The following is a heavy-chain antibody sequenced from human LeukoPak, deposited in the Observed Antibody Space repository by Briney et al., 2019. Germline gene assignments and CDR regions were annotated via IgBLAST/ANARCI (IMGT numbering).Heavy chain of an antibody. Sequence: GGSLRLSCAVSGFTFSSYSMNWVRQAPGKGPEWVAVISYDGSNKYYADSVKGRFTISRDNSKNTLYLQMNSLRAEDTAVYYCARVKFGDYGNYYYYYMDVWGKGTTVTVSS. V-gene: IGHV3-30*03. CDR3: ARVKFGDYGNYYYYYMDV. CDR1: GFTFSSYS. CDR2: ISYDGSNK. D-gene: IGHD4-17*01. J-gene: IGHJ6*03.